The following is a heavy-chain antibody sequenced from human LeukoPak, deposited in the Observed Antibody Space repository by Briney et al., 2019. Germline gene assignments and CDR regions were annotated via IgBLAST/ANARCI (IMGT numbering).Heavy chain of an antibody. CDR2: ISGSGGST. V-gene: IGHV3-23*01. CDR3: ANPFLSAAAEPNWFDP. Sequence: PGGSLRLSCAASGFTFSSYAMSWVRQAPGKGLEWVSAISGSGGSTYYADSVKGRFTISRDNSKNTLYLQMNSLRAEDTAVYYCANPFLSAAAEPNWFDPWGQGTLVTVSS. D-gene: IGHD6-13*01. J-gene: IGHJ5*02. CDR1: GFTFSSYA.